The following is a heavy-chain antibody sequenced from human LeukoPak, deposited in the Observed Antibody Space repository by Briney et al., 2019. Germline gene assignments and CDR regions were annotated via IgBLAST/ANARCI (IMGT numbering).Heavy chain of an antibody. CDR2: IIPIFGTA. V-gene: IGHV1-69*13. D-gene: IGHD4-11*01. CDR1: GGTFSSYA. J-gene: IGHJ4*02. Sequence: ASVKVSCKASGGTFSSYAISWVRQAPGQGLEWMGGIIPIFGTANYAQKFQGRVTITADESTSTAYTELSSLRSEDTAVYYCARVADYKNYYFDYWGQGTLVTVSS. CDR3: ARVADYKNYYFDY.